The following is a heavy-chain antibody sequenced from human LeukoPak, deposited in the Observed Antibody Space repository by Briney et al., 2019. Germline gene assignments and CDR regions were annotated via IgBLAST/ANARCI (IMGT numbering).Heavy chain of an antibody. J-gene: IGHJ4*02. CDR3: AKGSGSYSGPLDY. CDR2: ITWNSGSI. V-gene: IGHV3-9*01. Sequence: GRALRLSCAAYGVTFDDYVMQWGRQAPGKGVEWGSGITWNSGSIGYAESVKGRFTISRDNAKNSLYLQMNSLRAEDTALYYCAKGSGSYSGPLDYWGQATLVTVSS. CDR1: GVTFDDYV. D-gene: IGHD1-26*01.